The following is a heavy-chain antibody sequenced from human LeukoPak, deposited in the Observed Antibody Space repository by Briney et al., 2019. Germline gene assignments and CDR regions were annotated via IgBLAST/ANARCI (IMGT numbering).Heavy chain of an antibody. J-gene: IGHJ6*02. CDR3: AKANLGYCSGGRCYSGPSGMDV. CDR2: ISGSGGST. D-gene: IGHD2-15*01. Sequence: GGSLRLSCAASGFTFSSYAMSWVRQPPGKGLEWVSAISGSGGSTYYADSVKGRFTISRDNSKNTLYLQMNSLRAEDAAVYYCAKANLGYCSGGRCYSGPSGMDVWGQGTTVTVSS. V-gene: IGHV3-23*01. CDR1: GFTFSSYA.